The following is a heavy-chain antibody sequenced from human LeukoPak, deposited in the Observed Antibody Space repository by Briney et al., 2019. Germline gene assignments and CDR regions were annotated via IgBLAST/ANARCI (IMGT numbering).Heavy chain of an antibody. J-gene: IGHJ4*02. CDR3: ARRPTITGTTLFDF. D-gene: IGHD1-7*01. V-gene: IGHV3-74*01. CDR2: INSDGSST. CDR1: GFTLRSYW. Sequence: PGGSLRLSCAASGFTLRSYWMHWVRQAPGKGLVWVSRINSDGSSTSYADSVKGRFTISRDNAKNTLYLQMNSLRAEDTAVYYCARRPTITGTTLFDFWGQGTLVTVSS.